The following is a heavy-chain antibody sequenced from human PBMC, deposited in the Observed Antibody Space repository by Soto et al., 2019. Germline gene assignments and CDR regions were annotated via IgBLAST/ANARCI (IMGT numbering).Heavy chain of an antibody. CDR1: GDSISNYY. Sequence: PSETLSLTCTVSGDSISNYYWSWIRQPPGKGLEWIGYIYYSGSTNYNPSLKSRVTISVDTSKNRFSLKLSSVTAADTAVYYCARSSITPRLFMYPFDYWGQGTLVTVSS. J-gene: IGHJ4*02. D-gene: IGHD6-6*01. CDR2: IYYSGST. V-gene: IGHV4-59*01. CDR3: ARSSITPRLFMYPFDY.